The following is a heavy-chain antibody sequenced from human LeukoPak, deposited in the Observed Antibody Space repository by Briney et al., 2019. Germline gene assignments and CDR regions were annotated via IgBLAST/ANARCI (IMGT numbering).Heavy chain of an antibody. CDR1: GYTFTGYY. V-gene: IGHV1-2*02. CDR2: INPNSGGT. CDR3: ARDHPYSSGWKGSNWFDP. D-gene: IGHD6-19*01. Sequence: ASVKVSCKASGYTFTGYYMHWVRQAPGQGLEWMGWINPNSGGTNYAQKFQGRVTMTRDTSISTAYVELSRLRSDDTAVYYCARDHPYSSGWKGSNWFDPWGQGTLVTVSS. J-gene: IGHJ5*02.